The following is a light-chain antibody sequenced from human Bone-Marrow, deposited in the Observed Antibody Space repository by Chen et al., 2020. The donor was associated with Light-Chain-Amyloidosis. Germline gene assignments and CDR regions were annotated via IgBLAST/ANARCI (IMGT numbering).Light chain of an antibody. Sequence: QSVLTQPPSVSAAPGQKVTISCPGSNSNIGINYVSWDQQLPVTSPKLLIYENNQRPSELPDRCSGCKSATSATLGVAGLRTGDGGDYYCATWDSSLTVWMFGGGTKLTAL. CDR1: NSNIGINY. CDR2: ENN. J-gene: IGLJ3*02. V-gene: IGLV1-51*02. CDR3: ATWDSSLTVWM.